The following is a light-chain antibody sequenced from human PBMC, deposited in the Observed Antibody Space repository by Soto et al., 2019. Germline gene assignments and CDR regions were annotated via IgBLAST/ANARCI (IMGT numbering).Light chain of an antibody. CDR3: QQYYVWPPV. CDR2: SAS. V-gene: IGKV3-15*01. CDR1: QSVRSD. J-gene: IGKJ1*01. Sequence: EIVMTQSPATLSGSPGQGVTLSCRASQSVRSDLAWYRQKPGQAPRLLIYSASTRATGIPARFRGSGSGTDFTLTITSLQSEDFAVYYCQQYYVWPPVFGQGTKVDIK.